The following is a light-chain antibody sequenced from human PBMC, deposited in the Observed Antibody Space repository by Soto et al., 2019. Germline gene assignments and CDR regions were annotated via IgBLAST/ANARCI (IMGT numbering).Light chain of an antibody. CDR3: SSYAGSNNVV. CDR1: SSDVGGYNY. CDR2: EVS. J-gene: IGLJ2*01. V-gene: IGLV2-8*01. Sequence: QSALTQPPSASGSPGQSVTISCTGTSSDVGGYNYVSWYQQHPGKAPKLMIYEVSKRPSGVPDRFSGSKSGTTASLTVSGLQAEDEAEYYCSSYAGSNNVVFGGGTKVTVL.